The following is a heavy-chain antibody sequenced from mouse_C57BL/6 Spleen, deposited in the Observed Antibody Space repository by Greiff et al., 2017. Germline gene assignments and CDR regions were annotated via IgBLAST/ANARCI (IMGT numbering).Heavy chain of an antibody. D-gene: IGHD2-5*01. CDR3: AIYYSNPYYYAMDY. Sequence: VKVVESGAELVRPGASVKLSCKASGYTFTDYYINWVKQRPGQGLEWIARIYPGSGNTYYNEKFKGKATLTAEKSSSTAYMQLSSLTSEDSAVYFCAIYYSNPYYYAMDYWGQGTSVTVSS. J-gene: IGHJ4*01. CDR1: GYTFTDYY. CDR2: IYPGSGNT. V-gene: IGHV1-76*01.